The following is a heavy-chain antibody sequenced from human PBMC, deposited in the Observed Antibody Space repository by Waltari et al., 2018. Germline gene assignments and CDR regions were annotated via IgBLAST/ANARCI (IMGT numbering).Heavy chain of an antibody. V-gene: IGHV3-53*01. CDR3: ARGNTKYGMDV. J-gene: IGHJ6*02. Sequence: EVQLVESGGHLIQPGGSLRLSCAASSFNVSSYYMNWVRQAPWKGLEWVYIRYHAGNTYYADSVKGRFTFSRDNSKNTLYLQMNSLRAEDTAVYYCARGNTKYGMDVWGQGTTVTVSS. CDR2: RYHAGNT. D-gene: IGHD3-10*01. CDR1: SFNVSSYY.